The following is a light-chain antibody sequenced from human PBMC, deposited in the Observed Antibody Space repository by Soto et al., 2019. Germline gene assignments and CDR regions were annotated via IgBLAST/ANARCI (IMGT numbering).Light chain of an antibody. CDR3: CSYAGSYIYV. CDR1: SSDVGGYNY. Sequence: QSALTQPRSVSGSPGQSVTISCTGTSSDVGGYNYVSWYQQHPDKAPKVMIYDVTKRPSGVPDRFSGSKSGNTASLTISGLQAEDEADYYFCSYAGSYIYVFGTGTKLTVL. J-gene: IGLJ1*01. V-gene: IGLV2-11*01. CDR2: DVT.